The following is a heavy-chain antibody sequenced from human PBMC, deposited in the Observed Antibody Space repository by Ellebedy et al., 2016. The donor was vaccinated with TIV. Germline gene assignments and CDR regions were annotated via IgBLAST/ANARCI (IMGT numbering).Heavy chain of an antibody. CDR3: ARVATGD. D-gene: IGHD5-12*01. Sequence: LRLXXSVSGASIISSDHYWSWIRQPPGKGLEWIGYIYHFGHSGSTYYKPSLKSRATISVDTSKNQFSLKLSSVTAADTAMYYCARVATGDWGQGTLVTVAS. CDR1: GASIISSDHY. CDR2: IYHFGHSGST. J-gene: IGHJ4*02. V-gene: IGHV4-30-4*01.